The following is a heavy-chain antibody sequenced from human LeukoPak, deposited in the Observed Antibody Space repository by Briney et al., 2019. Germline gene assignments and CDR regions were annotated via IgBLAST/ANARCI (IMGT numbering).Heavy chain of an antibody. V-gene: IGHV3-9*03. D-gene: IGHD6-13*01. CDR1: GFTFDDYA. CDR3: AKDILPGGSWDRENAFDI. J-gene: IGHJ3*02. Sequence: PGGSLRLSCAASGFTFDDYAMHWVRQAPGKGLEWVSGISWNSGSIGYADSVKGRFTISRDNAKNSLYLQMNSLRAEDMALYYCAKDILPGGSWDRENAFDIWGQGTMVTVSS. CDR2: ISWNSGSI.